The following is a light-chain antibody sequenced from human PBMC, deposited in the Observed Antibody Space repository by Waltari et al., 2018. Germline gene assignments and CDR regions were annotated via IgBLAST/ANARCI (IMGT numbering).Light chain of an antibody. CDR1: SSAVGGYDS. J-gene: IGLJ2*01. Sequence: QSALTQPASVSGSPGQSITISCTGTSSAVGGYDSVSWYRQYPGKAPKLLISEVRNRPSGISHRFSGSKSGNTASLTISGLQAEDEGDYYCSSYTATSTVLFGGGTKVTVL. CDR3: SSYTATSTVL. CDR2: EVR. V-gene: IGLV2-14*01.